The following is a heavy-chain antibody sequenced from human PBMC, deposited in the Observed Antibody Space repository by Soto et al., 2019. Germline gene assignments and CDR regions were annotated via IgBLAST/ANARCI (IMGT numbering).Heavy chain of an antibody. CDR1: GGSFSGYY. D-gene: IGHD1-1*01. V-gene: IGHV4-34*01. Sequence: SETLSLTCAVYGGSFSGYYWSWIRQPPGKGLEWIGEINHSGSTNYNPSLKSRVTISVDTSKNQFSLKLSSVTAADTAVYYCARGERGGSHIGYYYYGMDVWGQGTTVTVSS. CDR3: ARGERGGSHIGYYYYGMDV. CDR2: INHSGST. J-gene: IGHJ6*02.